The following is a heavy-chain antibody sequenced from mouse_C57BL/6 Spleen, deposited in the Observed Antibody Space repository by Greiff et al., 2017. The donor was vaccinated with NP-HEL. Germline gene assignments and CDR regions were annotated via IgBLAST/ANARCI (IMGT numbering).Heavy chain of an antibody. CDR2: IDPSDSYT. J-gene: IGHJ2*01. CDR3: ARSDSSGYGY. V-gene: IGHV1-69*01. CDR1: GYTFTSYW. D-gene: IGHD3-2*02. Sequence: VQLQQPGAELVMPGASVKLSCKASGYTFTSYWMHWVKQRPGQGLEWIGEIDPSDSYTNYNQKFKGKSTLTVEKSSSTAYMQLSSLTSEDSAVYYCARSDSSGYGYWGQGTTLTVSS.